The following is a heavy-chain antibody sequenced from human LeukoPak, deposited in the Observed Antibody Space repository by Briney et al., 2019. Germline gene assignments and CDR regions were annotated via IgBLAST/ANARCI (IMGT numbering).Heavy chain of an antibody. V-gene: IGHV3-64*04. CDR3: ARDNGGSVYDY. Sequence: AGGSLRLSCSASGFTFSSYTMHWVRQAPGKGLEYVSAISSNGGSTYYADSVKGRFTISRDNAKNSLYLQMNSLRAEDTAVYYCARDNGGSVYDYWGQGTLVTVSS. D-gene: IGHD4-23*01. J-gene: IGHJ4*02. CDR1: GFTFSSYT. CDR2: ISSNGGST.